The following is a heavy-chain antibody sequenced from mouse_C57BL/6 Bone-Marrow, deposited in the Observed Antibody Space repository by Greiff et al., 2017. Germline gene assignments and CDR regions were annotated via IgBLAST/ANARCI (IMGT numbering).Heavy chain of an antibody. Sequence: VQLQQSGAELARPGASVKLSCKASGYTFTSYGISWVKQRTGQGLEWIGEIYPRSGNTYYNEKFKGKATLTADKSSSTAYMALRSLTSEDSAVYFCARKEWDYAMDYWGQGTSVTVSS. V-gene: IGHV1-81*01. CDR1: GYTFTSYG. CDR3: ARKEWDYAMDY. J-gene: IGHJ4*01. D-gene: IGHD1-3*01. CDR2: IYPRSGNT.